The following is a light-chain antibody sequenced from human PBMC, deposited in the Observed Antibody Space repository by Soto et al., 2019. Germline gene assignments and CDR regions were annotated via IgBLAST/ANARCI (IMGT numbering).Light chain of an antibody. CDR1: QSVSGSY. CDR2: GAS. CDR3: QQYGTSPWT. V-gene: IGKV3-20*01. J-gene: IGKJ1*01. Sequence: EIVLTQSPGTLSLSPGERATLSCRASQSVSGSYLAWYQQKPGQAPRLLVYGASSRATGIPDRFSGSGYGTDFTLTIGRLEPEDFAVYYCQQYGTSPWTFGQGTKVEIK.